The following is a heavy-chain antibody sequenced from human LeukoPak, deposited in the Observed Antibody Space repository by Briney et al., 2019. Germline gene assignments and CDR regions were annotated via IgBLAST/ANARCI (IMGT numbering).Heavy chain of an antibody. Sequence: PGGSLRLSCAASGSTFSSYSINWVRQAPGKGLEWVSCISSSSSYIYYADSVKGRFTISRDNAKNSLYLQMNSLRAEDTAEYYCAGKNEYSYGSIFDYWGQGTLVTVSS. D-gene: IGHD5-18*01. J-gene: IGHJ4*02. CDR1: GSTFSSYS. CDR2: ISSSSSYI. V-gene: IGHV3-21*01. CDR3: AGKNEYSYGSIFDY.